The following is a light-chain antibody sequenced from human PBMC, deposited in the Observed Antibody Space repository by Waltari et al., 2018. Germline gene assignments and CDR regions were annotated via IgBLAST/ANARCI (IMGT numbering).Light chain of an antibody. CDR1: QSVSSY. J-gene: IGKJ5*01. CDR2: HAS. Sequence: EIVLTQSTATLSLSPGERATLSCRASQSVSSYLAWYQQKPGQPPRLLIYHASTRATGIPARFSGRGSGTDFTLIITNVEPEDFAVYYCQQRSDWPPLTFGQGTRLEIK. CDR3: QQRSDWPPLT. V-gene: IGKV3-11*01.